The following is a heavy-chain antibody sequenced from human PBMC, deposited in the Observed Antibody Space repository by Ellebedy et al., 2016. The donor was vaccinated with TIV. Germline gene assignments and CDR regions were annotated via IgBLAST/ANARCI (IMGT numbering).Heavy chain of an antibody. D-gene: IGHD3-16*01. V-gene: IGHV4-39*01. CDR2: FYYSGST. CDR1: GGSISSSTCY. J-gene: IGHJ4*02. CDR3: ARRIGARPPDY. Sequence: SEALSLTXTVSGGSISSSTCYWGWIRQAPGKGLEWIGSFYYSGSTHYNPSLRSRVTISVDTSKNQFSLKLSSVTAADTAVYYCARRIGARPPDYWGQGTLVTVSS.